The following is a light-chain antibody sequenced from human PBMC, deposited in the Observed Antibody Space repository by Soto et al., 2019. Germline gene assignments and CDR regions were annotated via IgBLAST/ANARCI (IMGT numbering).Light chain of an antibody. CDR3: QQRSNWPIT. Sequence: EIVLTQSPGTLSFSPWERATLSCMASQSVSSYLAWYQQKPGQAPRLLIYDASNRATGIPARFSGSGSGTDFTLTISSLEPEDFAVYYCQQRSNWPITFGQGTRLEI. CDR1: QSVSSY. CDR2: DAS. J-gene: IGKJ5*01. V-gene: IGKV3-11*01.